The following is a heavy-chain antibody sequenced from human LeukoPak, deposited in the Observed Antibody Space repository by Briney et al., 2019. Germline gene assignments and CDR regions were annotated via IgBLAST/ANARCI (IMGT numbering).Heavy chain of an antibody. CDR3: ARVSSPYYDILTGFYYYYGMDV. J-gene: IGHJ6*02. D-gene: IGHD3-9*01. Sequence: PSETLSLTCTVSGGSISSYYWSWIRQPPGKGLEWIGYIYYSGSTNYNPSLKSRVTISVDTSKNQFSLQLSSVTAADTAVYYCARVSSPYYDILTGFYYYYGMDVWGQGTTVTVSS. CDR1: GGSISSYY. V-gene: IGHV4-59*01. CDR2: IYYSGST.